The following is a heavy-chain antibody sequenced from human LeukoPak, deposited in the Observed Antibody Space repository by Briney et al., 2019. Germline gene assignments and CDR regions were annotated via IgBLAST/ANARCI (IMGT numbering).Heavy chain of an antibody. CDR1: GFAFSNFA. Sequence: VQPGGSLRLSCAASGFAFSNFARSWVRQAPGKGLEWVSAMSGSGYYTYYVESVKGRFTISRDNSKNTLYLHMNSLRADDTAVYYCAKMEGQRLYDYCMDVWGRGTTVTVSS. V-gene: IGHV3-23*01. J-gene: IGHJ6*03. CDR3: AKMEGQRLYDYCMDV. D-gene: IGHD3-3*01. CDR2: MSGSGYYT.